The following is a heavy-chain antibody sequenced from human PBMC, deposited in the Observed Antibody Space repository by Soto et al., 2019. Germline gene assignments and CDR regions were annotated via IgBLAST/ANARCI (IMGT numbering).Heavy chain of an antibody. D-gene: IGHD6-19*01. V-gene: IGHV4-4*07. CDR2: IYTSGST. J-gene: IGHJ4*02. Sequence: SETLSLTCTVSGGSISSYYWSWIRQPAGKGLEWIGRIYTSGSTNYNPSLKSRVTMSVGTSKNQFSLKLSSVTAVDTAVYYCARDNGQWLVLDYWGQGTLVTVSS. CDR1: GGSISSYY. CDR3: ARDNGQWLVLDY.